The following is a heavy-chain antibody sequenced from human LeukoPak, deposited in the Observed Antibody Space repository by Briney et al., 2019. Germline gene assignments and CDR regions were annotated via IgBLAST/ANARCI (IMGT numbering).Heavy chain of an antibody. D-gene: IGHD4-17*01. CDR2: NKGRGGST. CDR1: GYTLRSYD. V-gene: IGHV3-23*01. J-gene: IGHJ5*02. Sequence: GGSLRLSCTAWGYTLRSYDMSGVREARGKGGEGVSANKGRGGSTYCGDSVKGRFTISRDNSKNTLYLQMNSLRAEDTAVYYCARDGELELYGDYFFPDWFDPWGQGTLVTVSS. CDR3: ARDGELELYGDYFFPDWFDP.